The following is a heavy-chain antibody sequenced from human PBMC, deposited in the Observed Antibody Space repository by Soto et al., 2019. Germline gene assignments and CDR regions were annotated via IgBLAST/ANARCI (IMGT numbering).Heavy chain of an antibody. V-gene: IGHV4-4*02. CDR3: ASRSYYYASSAYYAG. J-gene: IGHJ4*02. CDR1: GGSISNDHW. D-gene: IGHD3-22*01. CDR2: IHHSGIT. Sequence: QVQLQESGPGLVTPSGTLSLTCAVSGGSISNDHWWSWVRQPPGKGLEWIGDIHHSGITNYNPSLKSRVTISVDKCKDHFSLELDSVTAADTAVYYCASRSYYYASSAYYAGWGQGTLVTISS.